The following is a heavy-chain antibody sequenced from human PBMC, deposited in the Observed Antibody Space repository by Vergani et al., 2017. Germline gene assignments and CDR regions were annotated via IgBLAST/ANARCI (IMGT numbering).Heavy chain of an antibody. V-gene: IGHV4-61*02. D-gene: IGHD6-13*01. CDR3: ARDPLYSTTWPFLLLDMGV. Sequence: QVQLQESGPGLVKPSQTLSLTCTVSGASINNDFYYWHWIRQPAGKGLEWIGRIYVSGITDYNSSLQSRVSMSVDTSKNQFSLTLTSVTAADTAVYYCARDPLYSTTWPFLLLDMGVWGQGTTVTVSS. CDR1: GASINNDFYY. J-gene: IGHJ6*02. CDR2: IYVSGIT.